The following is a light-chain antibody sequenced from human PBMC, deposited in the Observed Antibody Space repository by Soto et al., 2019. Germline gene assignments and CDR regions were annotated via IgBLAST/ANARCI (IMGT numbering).Light chain of an antibody. CDR3: QQYYSAPLT. J-gene: IGKJ4*01. CDR1: QSVLYSSNNKNY. Sequence: DIVMTQSPDSLAVSLGERATIHCKSSQSVLYSSNNKNYLVWYQQKPGQPPKLLISWASTRESGVPAPFRGSGSGTDFTLTISSLQAEDVAVYYCQQYYSAPLTFGGGTKVDIK. CDR2: WAS. V-gene: IGKV4-1*01.